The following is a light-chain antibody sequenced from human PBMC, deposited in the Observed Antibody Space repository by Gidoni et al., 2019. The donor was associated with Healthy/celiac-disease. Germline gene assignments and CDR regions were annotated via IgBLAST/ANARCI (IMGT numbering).Light chain of an antibody. J-gene: IGKJ1*01. CDR2: LGS. CDR3: RQALQTRT. V-gene: IGKV2-28*01. CDR1: QSLLHSNGYNY. Sequence: DIVMTQSPLSLPVTPGEPASISCRSSQSLLHSNGYNYLDWYLQKPGQSSQLLIYLGSNRASGVPDRFSGSGSGTDFTLKISRVEAEDVGVYYCRQALQTRTFGQGTKVEIK.